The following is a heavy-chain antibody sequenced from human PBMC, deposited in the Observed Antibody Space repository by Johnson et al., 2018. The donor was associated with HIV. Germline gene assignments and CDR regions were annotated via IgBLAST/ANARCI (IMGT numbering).Heavy chain of an antibody. Sequence: QVQLVESGGGLVQPGGSLRLSCAASGFTFSSYGMHWVRQAPGKGLEWVAVIWYDGSNKYYADSVKGRFTISRDNSKNTLYLQMNSLRAEDTAVYYCARERYGSQAIDGFDIWGQGTMVTVSS. J-gene: IGHJ3*02. D-gene: IGHD2-15*01. V-gene: IGHV3-33*01. CDR1: GFTFSSYG. CDR3: ARERYGSQAIDGFDI. CDR2: IWYDGSNK.